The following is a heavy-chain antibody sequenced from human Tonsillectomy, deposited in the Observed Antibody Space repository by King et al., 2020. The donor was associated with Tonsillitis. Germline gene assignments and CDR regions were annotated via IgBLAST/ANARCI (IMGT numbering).Heavy chain of an antibody. Sequence: EVQLVESGGGLVQPGKSLRLSCTASGLTFINYAMSWVRQVPGRGLEWVSTISGPGGTTYYADSVKGRFTISRDNSKNTLFLQINDLRAGHTAIYFCATTVSYPVESFVVWGQGTMV. V-gene: IGHV3-23*04. CDR1: GLTFINYA. CDR2: ISGPGGTT. D-gene: IGHD2-15*01. CDR3: ATTVSYPVESFVV. J-gene: IGHJ3*01.